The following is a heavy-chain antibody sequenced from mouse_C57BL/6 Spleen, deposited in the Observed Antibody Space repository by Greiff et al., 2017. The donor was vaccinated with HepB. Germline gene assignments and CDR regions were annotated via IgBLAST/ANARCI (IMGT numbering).Heavy chain of an antibody. J-gene: IGHJ3*01. Sequence: QVQLKESGPGLVAPSQSLSITCTVSGFSLTSYGVHWVRQPPGKGLEWLVVIWSDGSTTYNSALKSRLSISKDNPKSQVFLKMNSLQTDDTAMYYCAREDQLGPWFAYWGQGTLVTVSA. CDR3: AREDQLGPWFAY. D-gene: IGHD4-1*02. CDR1: GFSLTSYG. V-gene: IGHV2-6*03. CDR2: IWSDGST.